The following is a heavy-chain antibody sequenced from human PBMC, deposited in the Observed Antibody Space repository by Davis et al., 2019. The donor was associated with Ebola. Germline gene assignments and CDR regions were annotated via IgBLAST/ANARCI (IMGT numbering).Heavy chain of an antibody. Sequence: SVKVSCKASGYTLTDYQMHWVRQASGQGLEWMGGIIPIFGTANYAQKFQGRVTITADESTRTVHLELSSLRSEDTAVYYCARVQTGYYFDSSDSPSWFAPWGQGTLVTVSS. V-gene: IGHV1-69*13. CDR3: ARVQTGYYFDSSDSPSWFAP. CDR1: GYTLTDYQ. D-gene: IGHD3-22*01. CDR2: IIPIFGTA. J-gene: IGHJ5*02.